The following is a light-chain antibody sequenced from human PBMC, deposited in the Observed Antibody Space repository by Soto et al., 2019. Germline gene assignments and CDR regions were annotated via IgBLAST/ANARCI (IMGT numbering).Light chain of an antibody. CDR2: GAS. CDR3: QQYASSPRT. Sequence: EIVLTQSPGTLSLSPGERATLSCRASQSVSSSYLAWYLQKPGQAPRLLIYGASSRATGVPDRFSGSGSGTDFTLTISRLEPEDFAVYYCQQYASSPRTFGRGTKVDIK. J-gene: IGKJ1*01. V-gene: IGKV3-20*01. CDR1: QSVSSSY.